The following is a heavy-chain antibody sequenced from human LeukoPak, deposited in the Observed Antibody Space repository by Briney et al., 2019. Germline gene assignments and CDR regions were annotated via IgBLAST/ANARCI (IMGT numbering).Heavy chain of an antibody. J-gene: IGHJ3*02. CDR3: ARKVYARSGLDAFDI. CDR2: IYTSGST. V-gene: IGHV4-4*07. CDR1: GGSISSYY. Sequence: SETLSLTCTVSGGSISSYYWSWIRQPAGKGLEWIGRIYTSGSTNYNPSLKSRVTMSVDTSKNQFSLKLSSVTAADTAVYYGARKVYARSGLDAFDIWGQGTMVTVSS. D-gene: IGHD2-8*01.